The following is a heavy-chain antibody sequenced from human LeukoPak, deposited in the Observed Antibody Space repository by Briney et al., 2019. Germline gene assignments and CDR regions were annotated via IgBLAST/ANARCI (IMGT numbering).Heavy chain of an antibody. Sequence: SEALSLTCTVSGGSISSYYWSWIRQPPGKGLEWIGYIYYSGSTNYNPSLKSRVTISIDTSKNQFSLKLSSVTAADTAVYYCARRTYYYAFDIWGQGTMVTVSS. J-gene: IGHJ3*02. V-gene: IGHV4-59*08. CDR3: ARRTYYYAFDI. CDR2: IYYSGST. D-gene: IGHD3-22*01. CDR1: GGSISSYY.